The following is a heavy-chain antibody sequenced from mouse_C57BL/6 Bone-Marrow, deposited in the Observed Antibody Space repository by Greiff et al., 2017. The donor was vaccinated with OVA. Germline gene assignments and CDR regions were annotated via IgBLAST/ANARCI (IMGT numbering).Heavy chain of an antibody. CDR1: GFTFTDYY. J-gene: IGHJ1*03. V-gene: IGHV7-3*01. CDR2: IRNKANGYTT. Sequence: DVKLVESGGGLVQPGGSLSLSCAASGFTFTDYYMSWVRQPPGKALEWLGFIRNKANGYTTEYSASVKGRFTISRDNSQSILYLQMNALRAEDSATYYCARYSYYGSSYWYFDVWGTGTTVTVSS. CDR3: ARYSYYGSSYWYFDV. D-gene: IGHD1-1*01.